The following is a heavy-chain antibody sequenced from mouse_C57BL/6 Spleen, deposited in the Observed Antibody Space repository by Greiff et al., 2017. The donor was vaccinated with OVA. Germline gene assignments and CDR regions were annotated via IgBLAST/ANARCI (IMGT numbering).Heavy chain of an antibody. D-gene: IGHD4-1*01. V-gene: IGHV1-80*01. CDR2: IYPGDGDT. J-gene: IGHJ2*01. CDR3: ARGTGPNYFDY. CDR1: GYAFSSYW. Sequence: VQLKESGAELVKPGASVKISCKASGYAFSSYWMNWVKQRPGKGLEWIGQIYPGDGDTNYNGKFKGKATLTADKSSSTAYMQLSSLTSEDSAVYFCARGTGPNYFDYWGQGTTLTVSS.